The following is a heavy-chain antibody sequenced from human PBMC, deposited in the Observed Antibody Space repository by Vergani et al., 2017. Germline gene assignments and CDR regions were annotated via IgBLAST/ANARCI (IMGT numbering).Heavy chain of an antibody. J-gene: IGHJ6*02. CDR3: AKDRPHDGFGELFRPYYYYGMDV. Sequence: QVQLVESGGGVVQPGRSLRLSCAASGFTFSIYGMHWVRQAPGKGLEWVAVISYDGSNKYYADSVKGRFTISRDNSKNTLYLQMNSLRAEDTAVYYCAKDRPHDGFGELFRPYYYYGMDVWGQGTTVTVSS. CDR1: GFTFSIYG. D-gene: IGHD3-10*01. V-gene: IGHV3-30*18. CDR2: ISYDGSNK.